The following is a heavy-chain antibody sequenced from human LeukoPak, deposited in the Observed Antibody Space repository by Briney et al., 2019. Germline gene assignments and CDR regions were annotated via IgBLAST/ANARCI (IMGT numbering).Heavy chain of an antibody. Sequence: GGSLRLSCAASGFTFSSYSMNWVRQAPGKGLEWVSSIISSSSYIYYADSVKGRFTISRDNAKNSLYLQMNSLRAEDTAVYYCARDGLVDDSSSWGQGTLVTVSS. CDR2: IISSSSYI. V-gene: IGHV3-21*01. J-gene: IGHJ5*02. CDR1: GFTFSSYS. CDR3: ARDGLVDDSSS. D-gene: IGHD3-22*01.